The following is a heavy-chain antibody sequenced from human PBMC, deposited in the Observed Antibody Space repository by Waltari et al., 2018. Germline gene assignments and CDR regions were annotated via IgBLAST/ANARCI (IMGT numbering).Heavy chain of an antibody. CDR3: ARRGDCGNDCYTFDY. D-gene: IGHD2-21*01. CDR2: IYYSGTT. V-gene: IGHV4-39*01. J-gene: IGHJ4*02. CDR1: GGSISGSSHD. Sequence: QLQLQESGPGLVKPSATLSLTCTVSGGSISGSSHDWGWFRQPPGKGLEGFGNIYYSGTTYYNPSLKSRVIISVDTSKNQFSLKLSSVTAADTAVYYCARRGDCGNDCYTFDYWGQGTLVTVSS.